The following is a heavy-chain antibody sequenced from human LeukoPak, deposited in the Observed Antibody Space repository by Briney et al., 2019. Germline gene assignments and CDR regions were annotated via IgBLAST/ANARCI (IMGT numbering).Heavy chain of an antibody. CDR2: IYYSGST. J-gene: IGHJ4*02. D-gene: IGHD3-16*01. V-gene: IGHV4-59*01. CDR1: GGSMSSYY. Sequence: PSETLSLTCTVSGGSMSSYYWSWIRQPPGKGLEWIGYIYYSGSTNYNPSLKSRVTISVDTSKNQFTLNLSSVTAADTAVYYYARGRYGWLPFDYWGQGTLVTVSS. CDR3: ARGRYGWLPFDY.